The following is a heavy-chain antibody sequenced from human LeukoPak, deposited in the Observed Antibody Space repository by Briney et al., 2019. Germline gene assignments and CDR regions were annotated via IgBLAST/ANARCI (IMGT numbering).Heavy chain of an antibody. CDR3: ARGTSSSWYYFDY. J-gene: IGHJ4*02. CDR2: ISGSGGST. Sequence: GGSLRLSCAASGFTFSSHALTWVRQAPGRGLEWVSTISGSGGSTYYADSVKGRFTISRDNAKNSLYLQMNSLRAEDTAVYYCARGTSSSWYYFDYWGQGTLVTVSS. D-gene: IGHD6-13*01. CDR1: GFTFSSHA. V-gene: IGHV3-23*01.